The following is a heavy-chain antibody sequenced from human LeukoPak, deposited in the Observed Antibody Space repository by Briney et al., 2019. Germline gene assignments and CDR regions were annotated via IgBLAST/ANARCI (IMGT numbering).Heavy chain of an antibody. V-gene: IGHV4-39*01. CDR2: IYYSGTT. Sequence: PSETLSLTCSVSGGSISSSSYYWGWIRQPPGKGLEWIGSIYYSGTTYYNPSLKSRVTISVDTSKNQFSLKLSSVAAADTAVYYCARIAAAGTRVSDYWGQGTLVTVSS. CDR3: ARIAAAGTRVSDY. D-gene: IGHD6-13*01. J-gene: IGHJ4*02. CDR1: GGSISSSSYY.